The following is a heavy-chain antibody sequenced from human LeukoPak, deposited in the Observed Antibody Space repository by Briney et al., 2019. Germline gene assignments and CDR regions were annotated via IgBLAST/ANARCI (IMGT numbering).Heavy chain of an antibody. D-gene: IGHD3-3*01. V-gene: IGHV4-4*07. CDR3: ARDRSVWSGSLYYFDY. CDR2: MSSSGST. J-gene: IGHJ4*02. CDR1: GDSITTYY. Sequence: PSETLSLTCTVSGDSITTYYWSWIRQPAGKGLEWIGRMSSSGSTNYNPSLKSRVTMSVDTSKNQFSLKLSSVTAADTAVYYCARDRSVWSGSLYYFDYWGQGTLVTVSS.